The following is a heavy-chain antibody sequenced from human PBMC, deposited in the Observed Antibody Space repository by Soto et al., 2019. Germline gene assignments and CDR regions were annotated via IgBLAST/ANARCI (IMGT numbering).Heavy chain of an antibody. CDR1: GFTFSSYG. D-gene: IGHD3-22*01. V-gene: IGHV3-33*01. CDR2: IWYDGSNK. Sequence: QVQLVESGGGVVQPGRSLRLSCAASGFTFSSYGMHWVRQAPGKGLEWVAVIWYDGSNKYYADSVKGRFTISRDNSKNTVYLQMNSLRAEDTAVYYCARLWGGPYYYDSSGSGLDAFDIWGQGTMVTVSS. J-gene: IGHJ3*02. CDR3: ARLWGGPYYYDSSGSGLDAFDI.